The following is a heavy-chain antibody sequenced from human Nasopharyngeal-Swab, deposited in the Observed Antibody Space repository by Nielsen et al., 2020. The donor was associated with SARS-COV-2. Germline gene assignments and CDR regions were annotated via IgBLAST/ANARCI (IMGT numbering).Heavy chain of an antibody. CDR2: IYSRGST. V-gene: IGHV4-39*01. Sequence: SETLSLTCTVSGGSILDTDYCWAWIRQPPGKGLEWVGSIYSRGSTSHNPSLRSRVTISVDASKNQFSLKLNPLTATDTAMYYCAKPYGAFLGGGFDSWGQGTLVTVSS. J-gene: IGHJ4*02. CDR3: AKPYGAFLGGGFDS. CDR1: GGSILDTDYC. D-gene: IGHD3-16*01.